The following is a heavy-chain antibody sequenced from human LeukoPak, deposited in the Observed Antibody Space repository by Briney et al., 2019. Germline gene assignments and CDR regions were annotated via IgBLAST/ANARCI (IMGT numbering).Heavy chain of an antibody. Sequence: LSGGSLRLSCAASGFTFSSYAMSWVGQAPGKGLEWVSRINSDGSSTSYADSVKGRFTISRDNARNTLYLQMNSLRAEDTAVYYCARRRTLDTSSWNGGYWGQGTLVTVSS. CDR3: ARRRTLDTSSWNGGY. D-gene: IGHD6-13*01. CDR1: GFTFSSYA. CDR2: INSDGSST. V-gene: IGHV3-74*01. J-gene: IGHJ4*02.